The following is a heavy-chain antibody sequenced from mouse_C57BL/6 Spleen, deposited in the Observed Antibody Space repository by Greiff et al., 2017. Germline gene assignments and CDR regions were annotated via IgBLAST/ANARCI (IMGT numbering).Heavy chain of an antibody. Sequence: DVHLVESGGGLVKPGGSLKLSCAASGFTFSDYGMHWVRQAPEKGLEWVAYISSGSSTIYYADTVKGRFTISRDNAKNTLFLQMTSLRSEDTAMYYCASTVVGGYWGQGTTLTVSS. V-gene: IGHV5-17*01. D-gene: IGHD1-1*01. CDR1: GFTFSDYG. CDR3: ASTVVGGY. CDR2: ISSGSSTI. J-gene: IGHJ2*01.